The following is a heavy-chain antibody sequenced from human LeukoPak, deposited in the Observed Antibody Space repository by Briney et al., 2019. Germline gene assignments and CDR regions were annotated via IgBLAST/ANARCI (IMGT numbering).Heavy chain of an antibody. CDR3: ARGYDSSGYYYKAFDI. D-gene: IGHD3-22*01. V-gene: IGHV1-46*01. CDR1: GYTFTSYY. J-gene: IGHJ3*02. Sequence: ASVKVSCKASGYTFTSYYMHWVRQAPGQGLEWMGIINPSGGSTSYAQKFQGRVTITADESTSTAYMELSSLRSEDTAVYYCARGYDSSGYYYKAFDIWGQGTMVTVSS. CDR2: INPSGGST.